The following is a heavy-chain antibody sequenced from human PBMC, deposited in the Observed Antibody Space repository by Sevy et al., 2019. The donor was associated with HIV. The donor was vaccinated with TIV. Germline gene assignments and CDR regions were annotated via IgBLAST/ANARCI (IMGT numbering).Heavy chain of an antibody. D-gene: IGHD2-15*01. CDR1: GGSISSSSYY. Sequence: SETLSLTCTVSGGSISSSSYYWGWIRQPPGKGLEWIGSIYYSGSTYYNPSLKSRVTISVDTSKNQFSLKLSSVTAAAAAVYYCARLSGDCSGGSCYSWDYYYYYMDVWGKGTTVTV. CDR3: ARLSGDCSGGSCYSWDYYYYYMDV. V-gene: IGHV4-39*01. CDR2: IYYSGST. J-gene: IGHJ6*03.